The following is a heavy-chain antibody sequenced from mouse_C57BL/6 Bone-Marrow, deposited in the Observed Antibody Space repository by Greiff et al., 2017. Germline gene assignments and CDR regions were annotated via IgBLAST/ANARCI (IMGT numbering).Heavy chain of an antibody. CDR1: GYTFTSYW. Sequence: VKLQQPGAELVKPGASVKLSCKASGYTFTSYWMQWVKQRPGQGLEWIGEIDPSDSYTNYNQKFKGKATLTVDTSSSTAYMQLSSLTSEDSAVYYCARGNYEGPYYFDYWGQGTTLTVSS. J-gene: IGHJ2*01. CDR3: ARGNYEGPYYFDY. CDR2: IDPSDSYT. V-gene: IGHV1-50*01. D-gene: IGHD2-1*01.